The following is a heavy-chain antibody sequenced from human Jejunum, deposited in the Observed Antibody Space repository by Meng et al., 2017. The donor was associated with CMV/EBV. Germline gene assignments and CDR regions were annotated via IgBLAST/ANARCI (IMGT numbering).Heavy chain of an antibody. CDR1: GYILTDYY. D-gene: IGHD4/OR15-4a*01. V-gene: IGHV1-46*01. J-gene: IGHJ6*02. Sequence: CNASGYILTDYYIHWVRQAPGQGLEWMALINPSGYNTNYTQKFQGRITVTRDTSTRTVYMELNNLTFEDTAVYYCAKEGVLYGMDVWGQGTTVTVSS. CDR2: INPSGYNT. CDR3: AKEGVLYGMDV.